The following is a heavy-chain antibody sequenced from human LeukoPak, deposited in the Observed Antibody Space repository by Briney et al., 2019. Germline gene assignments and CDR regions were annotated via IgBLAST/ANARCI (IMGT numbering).Heavy chain of an antibody. V-gene: IGHV1-18*01. CDR3: ARVVLFIAAAGTDQGALGWFDP. J-gene: IGHJ5*02. Sequence: GASVKVSCKASGYTFTTYGITWVRQAPGQGLEWMGWLSAYNGNTNYIQNLQGRVTMTTDTSTSTAYMELRSLRSDDTAVYYCARVVLFIAAAGTDQGALGWFDPWGQGTLVTVSS. CDR1: GYTFTTYG. CDR2: LSAYNGNT. D-gene: IGHD6-13*01.